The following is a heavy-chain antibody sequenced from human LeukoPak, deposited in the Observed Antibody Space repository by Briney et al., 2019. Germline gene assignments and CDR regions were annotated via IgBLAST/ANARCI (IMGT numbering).Heavy chain of an antibody. CDR1: GFTFISSA. CDR3: AKDGSWSCTD. D-gene: IGHD2-8*02. Sequence: PGGSLRLSCAASGFTFISSAMHWVRQGPGKGLEWVAYIAHHGSDKYYADSVKGRFTISRDNSKRTLSLQINSPRPDDTAVYYCAKDGSWSCTDWGQGTLVTVSS. CDR2: IAHHGSDK. V-gene: IGHV3-30*02. J-gene: IGHJ4*02.